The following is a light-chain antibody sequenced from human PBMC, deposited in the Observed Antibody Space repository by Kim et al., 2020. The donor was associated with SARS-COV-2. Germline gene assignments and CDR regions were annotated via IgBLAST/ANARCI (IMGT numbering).Light chain of an antibody. CDR2: DAS. CDR3: QQRSNWPIT. V-gene: IGKV3-11*01. J-gene: IGKJ5*01. CDR1: QSVSSY. Sequence: EIVLTQSSATLSLSPGERATLSCRDSQSVSSYLAWYEQKPGQAPRLLIYDASNRATGIPARFSGSGSGTDFTLTISSLDPEDFAVYYCQQRSNWPITFGQGTRLEI.